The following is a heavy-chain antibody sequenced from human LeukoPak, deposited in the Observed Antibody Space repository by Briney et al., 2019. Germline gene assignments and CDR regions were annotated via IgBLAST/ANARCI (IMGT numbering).Heavy chain of an antibody. CDR2: IYYSGST. J-gene: IGHJ4*02. CDR3: ARVPSGGWRFFDY. V-gene: IGHV4-59*01. CDR1: GGSISSYY. D-gene: IGHD6-19*01. Sequence: SETLSLTCTVSGGSISSYYWSWIRPPPGKGLEWIGYIYYSGSTNYNPSLKSRVTISVDTSKTQFSLKLSSVTAADTAVYYCARVPSGGWRFFDYWGQGTLVTVSS.